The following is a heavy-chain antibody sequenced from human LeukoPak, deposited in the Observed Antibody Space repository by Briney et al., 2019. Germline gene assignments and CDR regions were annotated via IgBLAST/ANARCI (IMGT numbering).Heavy chain of an antibody. V-gene: IGHV5-51*01. CDR1: GYSFTSYW. CDR3: ARQSMVRGVIKGALDY. CDR2: IYPGDSDT. J-gene: IGHJ4*02. D-gene: IGHD3-10*01. Sequence: GESLKISCKGSGYSFTSYWIGWVRQMPGKGLEWMGIIYPGDSDTRYSPSFQGQVTISADKSISTAYLQWSSLKASDTAMYYCARQSMVRGVIKGALDYWGQGTLVTVSS.